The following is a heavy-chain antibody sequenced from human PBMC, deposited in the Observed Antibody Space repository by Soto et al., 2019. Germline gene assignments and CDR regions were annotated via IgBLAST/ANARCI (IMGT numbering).Heavy chain of an antibody. Sequence: QVQLVQSGAEVKIPGSSVTVSCKASGDTFTRSVISWVRQVPGQRLEWMGRIIPVLGVENHAQNFQGRVTLTADKSTSTAYLELSSLKSEYTAIYYCASSTAGVYVFHDWGQGTLLTV. J-gene: IGHJ4*02. CDR1: GDTFTRSV. CDR3: ASSTAGVYVFHD. D-gene: IGHD2-8*01. CDR2: IIPVLGVE. V-gene: IGHV1-69*02.